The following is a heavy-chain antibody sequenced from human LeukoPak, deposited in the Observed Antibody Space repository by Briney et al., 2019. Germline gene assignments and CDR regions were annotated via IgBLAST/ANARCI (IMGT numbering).Heavy chain of an antibody. D-gene: IGHD3-22*01. Sequence: GSSVKVSCKASGYTFTSYDINWVRQATGQGLEWMGWMNPNSGNTGYAQKFQGRVTITRNTSISTAYMELSSLRSEDTAVYYCARGRSKVGSSGYLHLNWFDPWGQGTLVTVSS. J-gene: IGHJ5*02. CDR2: MNPNSGNT. CDR1: GYTFTSYD. V-gene: IGHV1-8*03. CDR3: ARGRSKVGSSGYLHLNWFDP.